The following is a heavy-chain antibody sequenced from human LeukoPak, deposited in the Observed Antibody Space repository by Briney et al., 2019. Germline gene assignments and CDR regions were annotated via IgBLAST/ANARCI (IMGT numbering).Heavy chain of an antibody. Sequence: GGSLRLSCAASGFTFNNYAMGWVRQPPGKGLEWLSAIDGGGDATKYADSVKGRFTISRDNSKNTLSLQMNSLRVEDTAIYYCAKSDCGSDGCKLFNYWGQGTLVTVSS. D-gene: IGHD2-21*01. CDR1: GFTFNNYA. CDR2: IDGGGDAT. CDR3: AKSDCGSDGCKLFNY. V-gene: IGHV3-23*01. J-gene: IGHJ4*02.